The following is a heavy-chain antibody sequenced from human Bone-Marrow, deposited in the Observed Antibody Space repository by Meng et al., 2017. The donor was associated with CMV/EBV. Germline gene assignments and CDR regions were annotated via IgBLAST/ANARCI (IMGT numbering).Heavy chain of an antibody. CDR3: ARDGYCSSTSCYLNFYYYYYGMDV. CDR2: ISYDGSNK. D-gene: IGHD2-2*01. Sequence: GGSLRLSCAASGFTFSSYAMHWVRQAPGKGLEWVAVISYDGSNKYYADSVKGRFTISRDNSKNTLYLQMNSLRAEDTAVYYCARDGYCSSTSCYLNFYYYYYGMDVWGQGTTVTVSS. V-gene: IGHV3-30-3*01. J-gene: IGHJ6*02. CDR1: GFTFSSYA.